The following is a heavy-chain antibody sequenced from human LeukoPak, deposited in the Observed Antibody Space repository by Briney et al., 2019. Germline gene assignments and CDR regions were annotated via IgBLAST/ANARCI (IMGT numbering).Heavy chain of an antibody. CDR2: IRYDGSNK. V-gene: IGHV3-30*02. CDR1: GFTFSSYG. D-gene: IGHD2-2*01. J-gene: IGHJ6*04. Sequence: PGGSLRLSCAASGFTFSSYGMHWVRQAPGKGLEWVAFIRYDGSNKYYADSVKGRFTISRDNSKNTLYLQMKSLRAEDTAVYYCAKDHIVVVPAATVGMDVWGKGTTVTVSA. CDR3: AKDHIVVVPAATVGMDV.